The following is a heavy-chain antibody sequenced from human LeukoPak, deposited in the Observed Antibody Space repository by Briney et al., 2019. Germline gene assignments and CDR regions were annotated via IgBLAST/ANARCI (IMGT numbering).Heavy chain of an antibody. J-gene: IGHJ4*02. CDR3: ARLGSGYLYYFDY. Sequence: SETLSLTCTVSGGSISSYYWSWIRQPPGKGLEWIGYIYYSGSTNYNPSLKSRVTISVDTSKNQFSLRLSSVTAADTAVYYCARLGSGYLYYFDYWGQGTLVTVSS. CDR2: IYYSGST. CDR1: GGSISSYY. V-gene: IGHV4-59*08. D-gene: IGHD5-12*01.